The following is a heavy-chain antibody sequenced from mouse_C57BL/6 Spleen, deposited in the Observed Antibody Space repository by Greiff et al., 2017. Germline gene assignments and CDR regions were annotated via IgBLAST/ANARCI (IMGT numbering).Heavy chain of an antibody. Sequence: VQLQQPGAELVKPGASVKMSCKASGYTFTSYWITWVKQRPGQGLEWIGDIYPGSGSTNYNEKFKSKATLTVDTSSSTAYMTLRSLTSDDSAVYYYAREGRTWFAYWGQGTLVTVAA. CDR1: GYTFTSYW. V-gene: IGHV1-55*01. J-gene: IGHJ3*01. CDR3: AREGRTWFAY. CDR2: IYPGSGST.